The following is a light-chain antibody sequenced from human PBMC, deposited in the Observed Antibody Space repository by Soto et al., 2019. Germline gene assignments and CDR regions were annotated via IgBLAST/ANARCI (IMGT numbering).Light chain of an antibody. Sequence: DSVLTQSGTALSLYPGERATLSRRASQSVSSYLAWYQQKPGQAPRLIIYDASNRATGIPARFSGSGSGTDFTLPISSVVPADFAVRYCQQCSNWPPITFGEGTRLEIK. CDR2: DAS. J-gene: IGKJ5*01. V-gene: IGKV3-11*01. CDR1: QSVSSY. CDR3: QQCSNWPPIT.